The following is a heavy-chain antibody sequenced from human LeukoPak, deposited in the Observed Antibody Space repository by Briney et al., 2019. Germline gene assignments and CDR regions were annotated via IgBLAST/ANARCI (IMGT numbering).Heavy chain of an antibody. CDR1: GGSFSGFY. CDR3: ARGSVAAADY. V-gene: IGHV4-34*01. J-gene: IGHJ4*02. CDR2: INHSGST. Sequence: SETLSLTCAVYGGSFSGFYWSWIRQPPGKGLEWIGEINHSGSTNYNPSLKSRVTISVDTSKNQFSLKLSSVTAADTAVYYCARGSVAAADYWGQGTLVTVSS. D-gene: IGHD6-25*01.